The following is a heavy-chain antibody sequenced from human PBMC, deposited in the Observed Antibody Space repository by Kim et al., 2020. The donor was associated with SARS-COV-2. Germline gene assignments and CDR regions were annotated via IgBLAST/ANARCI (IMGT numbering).Heavy chain of an antibody. CDR2: IYSGGSA. CDR1: GFTISDYY. Sequence: GGSLRLSCAVSGFTISDYYLTWVRQAPGKGLEWVAVIYSGGSAFYANSVKGRFTISRDNSKNTLYLQMNSLRAEDTAVYYCARDLGDYWGQGTMVTVSS. J-gene: IGHJ4*02. V-gene: IGHV3-66*01. CDR3: ARDLGDY. D-gene: IGHD3-16*01.